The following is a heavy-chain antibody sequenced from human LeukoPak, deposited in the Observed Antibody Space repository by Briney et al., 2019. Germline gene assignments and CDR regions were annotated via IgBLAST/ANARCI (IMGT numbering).Heavy chain of an antibody. J-gene: IGHJ4*02. V-gene: IGHV1-2*02. CDR2: INPNSGGT. Sequence: ASVTVSCMATGYTFTGYYFHWVRPAPGQGLEWMGWINPNSGGTNYAQKFQGRVTMTRDTSISTAYMELSRLRSDDTAVYYWANRRARWGQGTLVTVSS. CDR1: GYTFTGYY. CDR3: ANRRAR.